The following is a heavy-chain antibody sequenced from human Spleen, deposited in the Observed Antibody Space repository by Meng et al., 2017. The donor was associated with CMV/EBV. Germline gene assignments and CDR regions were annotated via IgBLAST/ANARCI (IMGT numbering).Heavy chain of an antibody. D-gene: IGHD4-11*01. CDR3: ARGSKDS. Sequence: ASVKVSCKASGYTFTGYYIHWVRQAPGQGLEWMGWMNPNSGNTGYAQKFQGRVTMTRDTSISTAYMELSSLRSEDTAICYCARGSKDSWGQGTLVTVSS. J-gene: IGHJ4*02. V-gene: IGHV1-8*02. CDR1: GYTFTGYY. CDR2: MNPNSGNT.